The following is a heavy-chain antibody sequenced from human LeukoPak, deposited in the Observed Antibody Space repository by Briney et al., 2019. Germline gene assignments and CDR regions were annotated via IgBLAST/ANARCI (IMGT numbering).Heavy chain of an antibody. CDR1: GGSISSYY. V-gene: IGHV4-59*01. Sequence: SETLSLTCTVSGGSISSYYWSWIRQPPGKGLEWIGYIYYSGSTNYNPSLKSRVTISVDTSKNQFSLKLSSVTAADTAVYYCARDAGRITMVRGALLHWGQGTLVTVSS. J-gene: IGHJ4*02. D-gene: IGHD3-10*01. CDR3: ARDAGRITMVRGALLH. CDR2: IYYSGST.